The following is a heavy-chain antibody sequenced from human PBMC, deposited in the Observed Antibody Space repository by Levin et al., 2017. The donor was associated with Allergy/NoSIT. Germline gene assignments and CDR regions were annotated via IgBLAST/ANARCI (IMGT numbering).Heavy chain of an antibody. V-gene: IGHV4-30-4*01. J-gene: IGHJ4*02. CDR1: GGSISSGDYY. CDR3: ARARGISSGYYLLLY. Sequence: SETLSLTCTVSGGSISSGDYYWSWIRQPPGKGLEWIGYIYYSGSTYYNPSLKSRVTISVDTSKNQFSLKLSSVTAADTAVYYCARARGISSGYYLLLYWGQGTLVTVSS. D-gene: IGHD3-22*01. CDR2: IYYSGST.